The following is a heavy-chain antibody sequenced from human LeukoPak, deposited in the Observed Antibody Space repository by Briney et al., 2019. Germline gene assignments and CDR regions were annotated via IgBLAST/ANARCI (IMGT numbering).Heavy chain of an antibody. D-gene: IGHD2-21*02. Sequence: GGSLRLSCAASGFTFSIYSMSWVRQAPGKGLEWVSIISGTGAVTFYADSLKGRFTISRDNPKNTLYLQMNSLRDEDTAVYYCAKGAVTATRKFDYWGQGTLVTVSS. CDR3: AKGAVTATRKFDY. CDR1: GFTFSIYS. CDR2: ISGTGAVT. V-gene: IGHV3-23*01. J-gene: IGHJ4*02.